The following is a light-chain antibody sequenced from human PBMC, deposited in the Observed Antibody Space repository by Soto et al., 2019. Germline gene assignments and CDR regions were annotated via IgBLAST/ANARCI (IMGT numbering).Light chain of an antibody. V-gene: IGKV3-15*01. CDR1: QSVSNN. Sequence: EIVMTQSPATLSVSPGERATLSCRASQSVSNNLAWYQQKPGQAPRLLIYVASTRATGIPARFSGSGSGTEFTLTISSLQSEDFAVYYCKQYNNWPPITFGQGTRLEI. J-gene: IGKJ5*01. CDR2: VAS. CDR3: KQYNNWPPIT.